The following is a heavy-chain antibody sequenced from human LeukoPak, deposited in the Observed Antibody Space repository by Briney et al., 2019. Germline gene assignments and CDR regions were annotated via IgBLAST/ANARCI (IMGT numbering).Heavy chain of an antibody. CDR1: GGTFSSYA. Sequence: SVKVSCKASGGTFSSYAISWVRQRPGQGLEWMGGITPLFGTANYAQKFQGRVTITADESTSTAYMELSSLRSEDTAVYYCARGLRYFDWSLDYWGQGTLVTVSS. D-gene: IGHD3-9*01. J-gene: IGHJ4*02. CDR2: ITPLFGTA. V-gene: IGHV1-69*13. CDR3: ARGLRYFDWSLDY.